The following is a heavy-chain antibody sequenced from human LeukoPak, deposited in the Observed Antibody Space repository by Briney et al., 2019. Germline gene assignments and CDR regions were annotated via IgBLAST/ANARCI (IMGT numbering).Heavy chain of an antibody. CDR2: ISGSGGST. V-gene: IGHV3-23*01. J-gene: IGHJ4*02. CDR3: AKDRGGYYHDSSGYFDY. Sequence: GGSLRLSCAASGFTFSSYAMSWVCQAPGKGLDWVSAISGSGGSTYYADSVKGRFTISRDNSKNTLYLQMNSLRAEDSAVYYCAKDRGGYYHDSSGYFDYWGQGTLVTVSS. D-gene: IGHD3-22*01. CDR1: GFTFSSYA.